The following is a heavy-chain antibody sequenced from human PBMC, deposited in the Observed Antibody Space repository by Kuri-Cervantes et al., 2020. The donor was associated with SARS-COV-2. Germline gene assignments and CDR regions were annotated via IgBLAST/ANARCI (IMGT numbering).Heavy chain of an antibody. Sequence: SVKVSCKASGGTFSSYAISWVRQAPGQGLEWMGGIIPIFGTANYAQKFQGRVTITADESTSTAYMELSSLRSEDTAMYYCARNIVGATHFDYWGQGTLVTVSS. CDR2: IIPIFGTA. CDR3: ARNIVGATHFDY. J-gene: IGHJ4*02. V-gene: IGHV1-69*13. D-gene: IGHD1-26*01. CDR1: GGTFSSYA.